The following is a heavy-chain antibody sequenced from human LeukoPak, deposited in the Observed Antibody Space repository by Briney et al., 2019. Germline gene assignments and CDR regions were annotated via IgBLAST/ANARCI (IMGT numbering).Heavy chain of an antibody. CDR3: ALSSIHKDYYFGMDV. J-gene: IGHJ6*02. Sequence: PGGSLRLSCAASGFTFSSYGMHWVRQAPGKGLEWVSAISGSGGSTNYADSVKGRFTVSRDNAKRSLYLQIESLRDDDTAVYHCALSSIHKDYYFGMDVWGQGTTVTVSS. V-gene: IGHV3-21*04. D-gene: IGHD2-2*01. CDR1: GFTFSSYG. CDR2: ISGSGGST.